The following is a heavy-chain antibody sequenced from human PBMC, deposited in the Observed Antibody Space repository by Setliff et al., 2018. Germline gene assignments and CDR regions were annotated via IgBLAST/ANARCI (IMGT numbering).Heavy chain of an antibody. Sequence: GESLKISCAASGFTFDDYVMSWVRQAPGKGLEWVSDINRNGGRIGYADTVKGRFTISRDNARNSLYLQMNSLGAEDTALYYCARAHRYFSDTSGYFYDQGRSAFDVWGQGTMVTVSS. CDR3: ARAHRYFSDTSGYFYDQGRSAFDV. CDR2: INRNGGRI. J-gene: IGHJ3*01. V-gene: IGHV3-20*04. D-gene: IGHD3-22*01. CDR1: GFTFDDYV.